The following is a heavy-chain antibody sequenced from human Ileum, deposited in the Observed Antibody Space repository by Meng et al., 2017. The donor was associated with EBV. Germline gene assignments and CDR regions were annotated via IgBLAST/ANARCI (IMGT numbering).Heavy chain of an antibody. CDR2: IYYSGST. Sequence: QLQLQESGPGLVKPSXXLSLTXPVPGDSXXSSSYYWGWIRQPPGKGLEWIGSIYYSGSTYYNPSLKSRVTISVDTSKNQFSLKLSSVTAADTAVYYCASYCGGDCYSSRYFYGVDVWGRGTTVTVSS. D-gene: IGHD2-21*02. J-gene: IGHJ6*02. V-gene: IGHV4-39*07. CDR1: GDSXXSSSYY. CDR3: ASYCGGDCYSSRYFYGVDV.